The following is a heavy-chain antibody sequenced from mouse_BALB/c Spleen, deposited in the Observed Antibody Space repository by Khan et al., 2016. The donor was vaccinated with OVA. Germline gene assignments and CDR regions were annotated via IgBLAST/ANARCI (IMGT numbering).Heavy chain of an antibody. V-gene: IGHV3-2*02. Sequence: EVQLQESGPGLVKPSQSLSLTCTVTGYSITSGYGWNWIRQFPGNKLEWMGYISYIGSTHYNPSLQSRISITRGTSKKQFFLPLNSVTTEYTATYYCARTARIKYWGQGTTLTVSS. CDR1: GYSITSGYG. J-gene: IGHJ2*01. CDR2: ISYIGST. CDR3: ARTARIKY. D-gene: IGHD1-2*01.